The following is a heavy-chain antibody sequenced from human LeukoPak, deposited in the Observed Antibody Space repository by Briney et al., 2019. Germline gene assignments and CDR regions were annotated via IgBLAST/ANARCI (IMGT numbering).Heavy chain of an antibody. J-gene: IGHJ6*02. CDR3: ARESGGWNYVGPLDYYYYYGMDV. CDR2: IKQDGSEK. CDR1: GFTFSSYW. V-gene: IGHV3-7*01. D-gene: IGHD1-7*01. Sequence: GGSLRLSCAASGFTFSSYWMSWVRQAPGKGLEWVANIKQDGSEKYYVDSVKGRFTISRDNAKNSLYLQMNSLRAEDTAVYYCARESGGWNYVGPLDYYYYYGMDVWGQGTTVTVSS.